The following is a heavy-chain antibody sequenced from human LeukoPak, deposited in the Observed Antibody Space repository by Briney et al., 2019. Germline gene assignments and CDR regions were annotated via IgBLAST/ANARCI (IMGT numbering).Heavy chain of an antibody. Sequence: PGGSLRLSCAASGFIFSTYSMNWVRQAPGKGLEWVSYICSGSSNIYYADSVKGRFTISRDNAKNSLYLQMNSLRDEDTAVYYCASTYYYDSGGYAAGYFQHWGQGTLVTVSS. D-gene: IGHD3-22*01. CDR2: ICSGSSNI. V-gene: IGHV3-48*02. CDR3: ASTYYYDSGGYAAGYFQH. CDR1: GFIFSTYS. J-gene: IGHJ1*01.